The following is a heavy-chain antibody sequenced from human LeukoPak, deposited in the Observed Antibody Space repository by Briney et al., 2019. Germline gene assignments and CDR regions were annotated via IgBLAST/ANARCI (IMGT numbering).Heavy chain of an antibody. D-gene: IGHD1-14*01. Sequence: SETLSLTCTVSGGSISSGSYYWSWIRQPAGKGLKWIGRSYTSGSTNYNPSLKSRVTISVDTSKNQFSLKLSSVTAADTAVYYSARDSGQYWYFDLWGRGTLVTVSS. CDR1: GGSISSGSYY. CDR3: ARDSGQYWYFDL. V-gene: IGHV4-61*02. J-gene: IGHJ2*01. CDR2: SYTSGST.